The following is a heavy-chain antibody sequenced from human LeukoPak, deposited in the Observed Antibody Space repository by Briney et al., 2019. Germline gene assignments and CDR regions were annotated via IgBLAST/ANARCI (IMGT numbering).Heavy chain of an antibody. CDR3: ATETKDRSAYYYFDY. J-gene: IGHJ4*02. CDR2: IRDRARGYTT. D-gene: IGHD1-7*01. Sequence: GGSLTLSCVASGSTFSDHYMDWVRQAPGKGLEWVARIRDRARGYTTDYAASAKGRFTISRDDSEGSLYLQMNSLQTEDTAVYYCATETKDRSAYYYFDYWGQGALVTVSS. CDR1: GSTFSDHY. V-gene: IGHV3-72*01.